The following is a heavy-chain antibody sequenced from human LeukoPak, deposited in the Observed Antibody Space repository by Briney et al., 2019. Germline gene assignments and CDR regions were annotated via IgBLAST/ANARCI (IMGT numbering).Heavy chain of an antibody. J-gene: IGHJ3*02. CDR3: ARDEIVSGAFDI. V-gene: IGHV3-48*04. CDR1: GFTFSSYG. CDR2: ISSSGSTI. Sequence: GGSLRLSCAVSGFTFSSYGMHWVRQAPGKGLEWVSYISSSGSTIYDADSVKGRFTISRDNTKNSIYLQMNSLRAEDTAIYYCARDEIVSGAFDIWGRGTMVTVSS. D-gene: IGHD5/OR15-5a*01.